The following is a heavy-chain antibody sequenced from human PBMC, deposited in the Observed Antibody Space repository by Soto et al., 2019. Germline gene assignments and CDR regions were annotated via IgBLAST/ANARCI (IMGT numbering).Heavy chain of an antibody. CDR3: ARVGGAGGYTYGLDY. Sequence: SVKVSCKASGGTFSSYAISWVRQAPGQGLEWMGGIIPVFGTGIYAQKFQGRVTITADKSTNTAYMELSSLRSEDTAVYFCARVGGAGGYTYGLDYWGQGTLVTVSS. J-gene: IGHJ4*02. CDR1: GGTFSSYA. CDR2: IIPVFGTG. V-gene: IGHV1-69*06. D-gene: IGHD5-18*01.